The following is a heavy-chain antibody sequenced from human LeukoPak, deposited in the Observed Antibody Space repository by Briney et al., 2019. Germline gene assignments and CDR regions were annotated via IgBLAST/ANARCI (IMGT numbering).Heavy chain of an antibody. J-gene: IGHJ4*02. CDR2: IYSGGST. Sequence: GGSLRLSCAASEFSVGSNYMTWVRQAPGKGLEWVSLIYSGGSTYYADSVKGRFTISRDNSKNTLYLQMNSLKAEDTAIYYWAKDPTDFDSRGQTYFDYWGQGPLVTVSS. D-gene: IGHD3-22*01. CDR3: AKDPTDFDSRGQTYFDY. V-gene: IGHV3-53*01. CDR1: EFSVGSNY.